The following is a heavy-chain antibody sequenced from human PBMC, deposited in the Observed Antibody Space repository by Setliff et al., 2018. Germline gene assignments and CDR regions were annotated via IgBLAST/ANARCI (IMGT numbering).Heavy chain of an antibody. CDR1: GYTFSANA. CDR3: ARDLDYQYYYDSSGRDAFDI. Sequence: ASVKVSCKASGYTFSANAIHWVRQAPGQRLEWMGFIYTDNGNTKYSKNFQDRVAITRDTSASTAYMELSSLTSDDTAVYYCARDLDYQYYYDSSGRDAFDIWGQGTMVTVSS. J-gene: IGHJ3*02. CDR2: IYTDNGNT. D-gene: IGHD3-22*01. V-gene: IGHV1-3*04.